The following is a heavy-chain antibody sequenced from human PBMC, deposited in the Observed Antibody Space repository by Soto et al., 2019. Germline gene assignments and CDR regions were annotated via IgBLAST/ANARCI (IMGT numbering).Heavy chain of an antibody. D-gene: IGHD3-10*01. V-gene: IGHV4-34*01. J-gene: IGHJ6*02. Sequence: SETLSLTCAVYGGSFSGYYWSWIRQPPGKGLEWIGEINHSGSTNYNPSLMSRVTISVDTSKNQFSLKLSSVTAADTAVYYCARGGGSGSYHNYYYYYYGMDVWGQGTTVTVSS. CDR2: INHSGST. CDR3: ARGGGSGSYHNYYYYYYGMDV. CDR1: GGSFSGYY.